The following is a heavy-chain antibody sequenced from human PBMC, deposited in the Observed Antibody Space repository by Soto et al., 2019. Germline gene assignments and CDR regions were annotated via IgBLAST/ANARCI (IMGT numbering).Heavy chain of an antibody. Sequence: QVQLQQWGAGLLKASETLSLTCAVYGGSFSDYYWSWIRQPPGKGLEWIGELNHSGSTNYNPSLKRRLTISVDTSKKQFSLKLSSVTAADTAMYYWARQRLYYDSGRYSSFDYWGQGTLVTVSS. J-gene: IGHJ4*02. D-gene: IGHD3-10*01. CDR3: ARQRLYYDSGRYSSFDY. CDR1: GGSFSDYY. CDR2: LNHSGST. V-gene: IGHV4-34*01.